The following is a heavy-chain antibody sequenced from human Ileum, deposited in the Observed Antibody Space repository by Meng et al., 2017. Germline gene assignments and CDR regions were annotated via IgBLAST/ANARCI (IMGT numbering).Heavy chain of an antibody. CDR3: ARGDVAARLQS. Sequence: VKLQQWGAGLLKPLETLSPTCAVYGGSFSGYYWSWIRQPPGKGLEWIGEINHSGSTNYNPSLKSQVTISVDTSKNQFSLKLTSVTAADTAVYYCARGDVAARLQSWGQGTLVTVSS. V-gene: IGHV4-34*01. CDR2: INHSGST. D-gene: IGHD6-6*01. CDR1: GGSFSGYY. J-gene: IGHJ5*02.